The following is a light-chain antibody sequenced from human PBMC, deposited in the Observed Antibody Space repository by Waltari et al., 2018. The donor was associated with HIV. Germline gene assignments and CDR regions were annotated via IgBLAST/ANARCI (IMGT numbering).Light chain of an antibody. Sequence: QSVLTQPPSVSAAPGQKVTISCSGDNSNVANNFVSWYQQLPGRAPRLLIYDNEMRPSGIPDRFSAFKAGMSATLVITGRQIVDESDYYCGTWDSSLGLYVFGTGTTVAVL. CDR2: DNE. V-gene: IGLV1-51*01. J-gene: IGLJ1*01. CDR3: GTWDSSLGLYV. CDR1: NSNVANNF.